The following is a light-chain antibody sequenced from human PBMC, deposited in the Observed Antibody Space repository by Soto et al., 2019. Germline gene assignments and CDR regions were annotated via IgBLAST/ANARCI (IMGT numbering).Light chain of an antibody. CDR1: SSNVGINY. Sequence: QSVLTQPPSVSAAPRQKVTISCSGSSSNVGINYVAWYQHLPGAAPKLLIYDTNKRPSGIPDRFFGTKSGTSATLGITGLQTGDEADYYCVTWVNTQTAVVFGGGTKLTVL. J-gene: IGLJ2*01. CDR3: VTWVNTQTAVV. V-gene: IGLV1-51*01. CDR2: DTN.